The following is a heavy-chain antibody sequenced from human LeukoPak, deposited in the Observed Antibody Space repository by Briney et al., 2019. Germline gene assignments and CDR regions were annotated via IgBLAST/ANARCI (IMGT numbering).Heavy chain of an antibody. J-gene: IGHJ6*03. Sequence: SETLSLTCAVYGGSFSGYYWSWIRQPPGKGLEWIGEINHSGSTNYNPSLKSRVTISVDTSKNQFSLKLSSVTAADTAMYYCARVGYYYDMDVWGKGTAVTVSS. V-gene: IGHV4-34*01. CDR1: GGSFSGYY. CDR2: INHSGST. CDR3: ARVGYYYDMDV.